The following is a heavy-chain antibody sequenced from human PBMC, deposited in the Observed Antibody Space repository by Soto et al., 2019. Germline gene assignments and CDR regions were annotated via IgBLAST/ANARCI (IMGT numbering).Heavy chain of an antibody. Sequence: QVHLVQSGAEVKKPGASVKVSCKVSGYSLNELSIHWVRQAPGKGLEWMGGFDPEDGEIVYAQKFQGRVTMTKDTSTDTANMDLSSLRSEDTAVYYCATGGPAGDFDNWGQGTLVTVSS. CDR1: GYSLNELS. CDR2: FDPEDGEI. J-gene: IGHJ4*02. D-gene: IGHD3-10*01. V-gene: IGHV1-24*01. CDR3: ATGGPAGDFDN.